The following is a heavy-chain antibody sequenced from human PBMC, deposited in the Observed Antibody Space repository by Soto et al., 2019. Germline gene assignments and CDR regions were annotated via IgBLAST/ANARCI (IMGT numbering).Heavy chain of an antibody. Sequence: XESLGLTFAAFRSPVSSYFVSWVRKAPGKGLEWVANIKEDGSDKNYVDSVKGRFAISRDNAKNSLYLQMNSLRAEDTAVYYCERDEWSRDGFFDYWGQGTLGTVSS. V-gene: IGHV3-7*01. CDR3: ERDEWSRDGFFDY. CDR1: RSPVSSYF. D-gene: IGHD2-8*01. J-gene: IGHJ4*02. CDR2: IKEDGSDK.